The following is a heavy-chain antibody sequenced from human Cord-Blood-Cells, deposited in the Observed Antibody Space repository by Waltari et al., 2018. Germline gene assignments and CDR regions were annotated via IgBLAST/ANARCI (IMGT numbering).Heavy chain of an antibody. J-gene: IGHJ6*02. CDR2: CDPQGGET. Sequence: QVQLVQSGAEVKKPGASVKVSCKVSGYTLTDLSMHWVRQAPGKGLEWVGGCDPQGGETIYAQKFECRCTMTEDTSTDTAHMDLNSLSSEDTAVYYGATDPNSYSNRWYYSYYGMDVWGQGTTVTVSS. V-gene: IGHV1-24*01. CDR3: ATDPNSYSNRWYYSYYGMDV. D-gene: IGHD6-13*01. CDR1: GYTLTDLS.